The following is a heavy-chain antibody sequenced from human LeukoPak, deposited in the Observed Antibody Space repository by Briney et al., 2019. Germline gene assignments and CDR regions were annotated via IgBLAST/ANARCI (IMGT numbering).Heavy chain of an antibody. V-gene: IGHV1-69*05. J-gene: IGHJ5*02. CDR1: GGTFSSYA. D-gene: IGHD4-11*01. CDR2: IIPIFGTA. Sequence: GASVKVSCKASGGTFSSYAISWVRQAPGQGLEWMGGIIPIFGTANYAQKFQGRVTITTDESTSTAYMELSSLRSEDTVVYYCARGERDYSNYGRYNWFDPWGQGTLVTVSS. CDR3: ARGERDYSNYGRYNWFDP.